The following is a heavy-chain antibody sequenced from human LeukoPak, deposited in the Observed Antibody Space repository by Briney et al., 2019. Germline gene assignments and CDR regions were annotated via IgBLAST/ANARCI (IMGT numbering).Heavy chain of an antibody. J-gene: IGHJ4*02. CDR1: GDSITSHSW. V-gene: IGHV4-4*02. D-gene: IGHD6-19*01. CDR3: ASHVTVLGTRGFDF. Sequence: SETLSLTCAVSGDSITSHSWWSWVRQPPGKGLEWIGEVHHGGASNYDPSLESRVTISVDKSKNRFSLNLRTVTAADTATYYCASHVTVLGTRGFDFWGRGTLVTVS. CDR2: VHHGGAS.